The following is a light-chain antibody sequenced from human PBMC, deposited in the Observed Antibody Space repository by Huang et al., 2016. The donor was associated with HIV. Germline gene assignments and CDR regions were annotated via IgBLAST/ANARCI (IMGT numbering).Light chain of an antibody. CDR1: QSVSSY. CDR2: DTS. J-gene: IGKJ2*01. Sequence: VMTQSQATLSLSPGERATLSCRASQSVSSYLAWYQQKLGQAPRLLIYDTSNRATGIPARFGGSGSGTDFTLTISSLEPEDFAVYYCQQRGDWPYTFGQGTKLEIK. V-gene: IGKV3-11*01. CDR3: QQRGDWPYT.